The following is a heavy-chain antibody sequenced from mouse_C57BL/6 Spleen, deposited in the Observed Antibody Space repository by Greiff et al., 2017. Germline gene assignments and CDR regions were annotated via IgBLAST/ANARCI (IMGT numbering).Heavy chain of an antibody. V-gene: IGHV1-82*01. J-gene: IGHJ2*01. CDR2: IYPGDGDT. Sequence: QVQLQQSGPELVKPGASVKISCKASGYAFSSSWMNWVKQRPGKGLEWIGRIYPGDGDTNYNGKFKGKATLTADKSSSTAYMQLSSLTSEDSAVYFCAREALSYFDYWGQGTTLTVSS. CDR1: GYAFSSSW. CDR3: AREALSYFDY.